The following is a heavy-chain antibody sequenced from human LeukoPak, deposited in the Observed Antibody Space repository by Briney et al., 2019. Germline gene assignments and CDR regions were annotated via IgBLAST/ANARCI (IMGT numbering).Heavy chain of an antibody. CDR3: ALGGVDAATGTHYYYYMDV. J-gene: IGHJ6*03. CDR1: GGTYSSYA. D-gene: IGHD5-18*01. V-gene: IGHV1-69*13. Sequence: SVKVSGKASGGTYSSYAISWVRQAPGQGLEWIGGIIPIFGTANYAQKFQGRVTITADESTSTAYMELSSLRSEDTAVYYCALGGVDAATGTHYYYYMDVWGKGTTVTISS. CDR2: IIPIFGTA.